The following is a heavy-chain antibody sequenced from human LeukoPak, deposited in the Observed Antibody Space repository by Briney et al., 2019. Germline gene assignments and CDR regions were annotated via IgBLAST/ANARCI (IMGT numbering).Heavy chain of an antibody. CDR3: ARHRVVGARSGYFDP. V-gene: IGHV5-51*01. Sequence: GEALKISCKGSGYSFIRYWIGWVRQKSGKGLEWMRIIYPGDSDTRYSPSFQGQVTISVDKSTSTAYLQWSSLKASDTAMYYCARHRVVGARSGYFDPWGQGTLVTVSS. J-gene: IGHJ5*02. D-gene: IGHD1-26*01. CDR2: IYPGDSDT. CDR1: GYSFIRYW.